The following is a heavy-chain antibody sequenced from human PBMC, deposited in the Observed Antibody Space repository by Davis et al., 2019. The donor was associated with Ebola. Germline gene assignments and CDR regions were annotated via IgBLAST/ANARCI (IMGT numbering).Heavy chain of an antibody. D-gene: IGHD3-10*01. J-gene: IGHJ4*02. CDR2: ISGYSDYI. CDR3: AKGGRIRSPGIGDK. CDR1: GFTFNTFS. Sequence: GESLKISCAASGFTFNTFSMNWVRQAPGKGLEWVSSISGYSDYIYYADSVRGRFTISRDNARNSLYLQMNSLRAEDTALYYCAKGGRIRSPGIGDKWGQGTLVTVSS. V-gene: IGHV3-21*04.